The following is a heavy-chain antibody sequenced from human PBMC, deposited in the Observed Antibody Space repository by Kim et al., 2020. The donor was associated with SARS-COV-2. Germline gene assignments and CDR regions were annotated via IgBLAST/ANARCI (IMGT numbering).Heavy chain of an antibody. J-gene: IGHJ6*02. V-gene: IGHV1-3*01. Sequence: ASVKVSCKASGYTFTSYAMHWVRQAPGQRLEWMGWINAGNGNTKYSQKFQGRVTITRDTSASTAYMELSSLRSEDTAVYYCARDLSSTRYYYYGMDVWGQGTTVTVSS. CDR3: ARDLSSTRYYYYGMDV. D-gene: IGHD2-2*01. CDR1: GYTFTSYA. CDR2: INAGNGNT.